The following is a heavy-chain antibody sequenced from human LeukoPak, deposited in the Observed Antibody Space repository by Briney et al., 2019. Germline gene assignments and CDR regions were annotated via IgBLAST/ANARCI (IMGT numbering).Heavy chain of an antibody. D-gene: IGHD5-18*01. CDR3: ARNLLFGYSYALPRY. V-gene: IGHV5-51*01. Sequence: GESLKISCKGSGFSFTSYWIGWVRQMPGKGLEWMGIIYPGDSDTRYSPSFQGQVTISADKSISTAYLQWSSLKASDTAMYYCARNLLFGYSYALPRYWGQGTLVTVSS. J-gene: IGHJ4*02. CDR2: IYPGDSDT. CDR1: GFSFTSYW.